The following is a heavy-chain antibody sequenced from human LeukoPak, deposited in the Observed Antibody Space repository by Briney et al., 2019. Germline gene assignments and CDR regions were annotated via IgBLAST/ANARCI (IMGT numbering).Heavy chain of an antibody. CDR2: IYTSGST. D-gene: IGHD3-9*01. CDR3: ARGESDWSSLGYFYHYMDV. Sequence: SETLSLTCTVSGGSISTYYWSWIRQPPGKGLEWIGRIYTSGSTNYKPSLKSRVTISVDASKNQFSLKLGSVTAADTAVYYCARGESDWSSLGYFYHYMDVWGKGTTVTISS. J-gene: IGHJ6*03. V-gene: IGHV4-4*08. CDR1: GGSISTYY.